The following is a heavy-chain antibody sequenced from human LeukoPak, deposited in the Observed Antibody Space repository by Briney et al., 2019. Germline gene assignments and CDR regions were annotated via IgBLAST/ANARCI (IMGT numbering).Heavy chain of an antibody. J-gene: IGHJ6*02. V-gene: IGHV5-10-1*01. CDR2: IDPSDSYT. CDR1: GXSFSNYW. Sequence: GESLVISCKASGXSFSNYWINWVRQMPGKGLEWMGRIDPSDSYTNDSPSFQGHVTISVDKSISTAFLEWTSLKASDTAVYYCARRNANYYGMDVWGQETAVTVSS. CDR3: ARRNANYYGMDV.